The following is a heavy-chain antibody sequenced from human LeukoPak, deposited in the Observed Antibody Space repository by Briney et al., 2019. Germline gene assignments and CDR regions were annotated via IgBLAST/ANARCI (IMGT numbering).Heavy chain of an antibody. Sequence: SETLSLTCTVSGGSISSYYWSWIRQPPGKGLEWIGYIYYSGSTNYNPSLKSRVTISVDTSKNQFSLKLSSVTAADTAVYYCARDRGPFDYWGQGTLVTVSS. CDR2: IYYSGST. CDR3: ARDRGPFDY. CDR1: GGSISSYY. J-gene: IGHJ4*02. V-gene: IGHV4-59*01.